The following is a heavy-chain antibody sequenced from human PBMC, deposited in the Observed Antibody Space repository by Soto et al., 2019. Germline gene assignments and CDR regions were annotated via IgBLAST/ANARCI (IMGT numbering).Heavy chain of an antibody. D-gene: IGHD3-22*01. Sequence: SLTCTVSGGSVSSGSYYWSWIRQPPGKGLEWIGYIYYSGSTNYNPSLKSRVTISVDTSKNQFSLKLSSVTAADTAVYYCATYYYDSSGQSWFDPWGQGTLVTVSS. CDR3: ATYYYDSSGQSWFDP. CDR2: IYYSGST. J-gene: IGHJ5*02. V-gene: IGHV4-61*01. CDR1: GGSVSSGSYY.